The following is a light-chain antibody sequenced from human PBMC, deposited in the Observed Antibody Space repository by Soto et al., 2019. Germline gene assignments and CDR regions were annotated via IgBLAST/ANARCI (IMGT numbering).Light chain of an antibody. CDR2: KAS. J-gene: IGKJ1*01. Sequence: DIQMTQSPSTLSGSVGDRVTITCRASQTISSWLAWYQQTPGKAPKLLIYKASTLKSGVPSRFSGSGSGTEITLTISSLQPEDFATYYCQHYNSYSEAFGLGTKVDIK. CDR1: QTISSW. V-gene: IGKV1-5*03. CDR3: QHYNSYSEA.